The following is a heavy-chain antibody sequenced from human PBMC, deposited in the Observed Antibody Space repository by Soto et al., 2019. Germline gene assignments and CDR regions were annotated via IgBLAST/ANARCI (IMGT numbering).Heavy chain of an antibody. CDR3: ANFYLMIFGGVRGPNVEFDM. V-gene: IGHV4-30-4*08. D-gene: IGHD3-16*01. Sequence: SKNLYITRTVYRVSLNRGDYYCTLIRQTPRKGLEWIGYIYYSENTYSNPSLKSRVTLSGDTSKNQFSLKLSSVTAADTAVYYCANFYLMIFGGVRGPNVEFDMLGRG. CDR1: RVSLNRGDYY. CDR2: IYYSENT. J-gene: IGHJ3*02.